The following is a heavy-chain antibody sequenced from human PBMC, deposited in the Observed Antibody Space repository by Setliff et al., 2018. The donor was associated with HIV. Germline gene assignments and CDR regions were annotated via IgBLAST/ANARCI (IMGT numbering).Heavy chain of an antibody. CDR1: GFTFNNYC. D-gene: IGHD3-22*01. V-gene: IGHV3-7*01. CDR2: IHEDGTQK. Sequence: GGSLRLSCAASGFTFNNYCMSWVRQAPGKGLEWVANIHEDGTQKYFVDSVRGRFTISRDNAKNSLYLQMNSLRGEDTALYYCARGPRSFYYDSTGPYYHYYGMGVWGQGTTVTVSS. J-gene: IGHJ6*02. CDR3: ARGPRSFYYDSTGPYYHYYGMGV.